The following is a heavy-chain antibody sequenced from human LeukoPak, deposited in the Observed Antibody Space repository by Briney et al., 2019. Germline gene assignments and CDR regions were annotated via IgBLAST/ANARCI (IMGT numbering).Heavy chain of an antibody. J-gene: IGHJ4*02. V-gene: IGHV3-33*01. CDR2: IWYDRSNK. CDR1: GFTSSSYG. D-gene: IGHD6-19*01. CDR3: ARGSYSIAVAVRD. Sequence: GGSLRLSCAASGFTSSSYGMHWVRQAPGKGLEWVAVIWYDRSNKYYADSVKGRFTISRDNSKNTLYLQMNSLRAEDTAVYYCARGSYSIAVAVRDWGQGTLVTVSS.